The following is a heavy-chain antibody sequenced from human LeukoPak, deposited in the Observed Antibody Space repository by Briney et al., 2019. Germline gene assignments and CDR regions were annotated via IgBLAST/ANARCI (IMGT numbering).Heavy chain of an antibody. CDR3: ARGYYYDSSGYYYYFDY. Sequence: PGGSLGLSCAASGFTFSSYAMSWVRQAPGKGLEWVSAISGSGGSTYYADSVKGRFTISRDNSKNTLYLQMNSLRAEDTAVYYCARGYYYDSSGYYYYFDYWGQGTLVTVSS. J-gene: IGHJ4*02. V-gene: IGHV3-23*01. CDR2: ISGSGGST. D-gene: IGHD3-22*01. CDR1: GFTFSSYA.